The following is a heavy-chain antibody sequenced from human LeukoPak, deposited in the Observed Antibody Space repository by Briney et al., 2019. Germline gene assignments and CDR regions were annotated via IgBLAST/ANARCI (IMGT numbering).Heavy chain of an antibody. CDR2: ISWNSGSI. Sequence: GGSLRLSCAASGFAFDDYAMHWVRQAPGKGLEWVSGISWNSGSIGYADSVKGRFTISRDNAKNSLYLQMNSLRAEDMALYYCAKGARGYYYHMDVWGKGTTVTVSS. CDR3: AKGARGYYYHMDV. J-gene: IGHJ6*03. CDR1: GFAFDDYA. V-gene: IGHV3-9*03. D-gene: IGHD3-10*01.